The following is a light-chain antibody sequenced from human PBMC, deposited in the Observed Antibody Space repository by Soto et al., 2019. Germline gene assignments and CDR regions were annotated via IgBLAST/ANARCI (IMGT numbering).Light chain of an antibody. J-gene: IGKJ1*01. Sequence: EIVMTQSPATLSVSRGERATLCSRASQSVSSNLAWYQQKPGLAPRLLMYGASTRATGIPARFSGSGSGTDFTLTISSLLSEDFAVYFCQHYGSSPWTFGQGTKVDIK. CDR2: GAS. CDR1: QSVSSN. CDR3: QHYGSSPWT. V-gene: IGKV3-15*01.